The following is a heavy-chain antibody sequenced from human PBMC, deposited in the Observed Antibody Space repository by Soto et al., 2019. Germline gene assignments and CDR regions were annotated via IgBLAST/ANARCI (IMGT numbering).Heavy chain of an antibody. J-gene: IGHJ4*02. CDR1: GGSISSDGHS. V-gene: IGHV4-30-2*01. D-gene: IGHD3-16*01. CDR3: AGALRDGPFDS. Sequence: QLQLQEAGSGLVKPSHTLSLTCAVSGGSISSDGHSRSWIRQPPGKGLEWIGYSYHSGTTYYNQTLNSRVTILVDITKNPFSLKLTSVTAADTAVEYYAGALRDGPFDSWGQGTQVTVSS. CDR2: SYHSGTT.